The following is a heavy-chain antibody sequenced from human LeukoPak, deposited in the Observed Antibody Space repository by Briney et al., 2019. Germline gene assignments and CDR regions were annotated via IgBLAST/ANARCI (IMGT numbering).Heavy chain of an antibody. J-gene: IGHJ4*02. D-gene: IGHD2-15*01. CDR3: ARGAVGYCSGGSCPPFDY. CDR2: ISYDGSSK. V-gene: IGHV3-30*04. CDR1: GFTFSSYA. Sequence: GGSLRLSCAASGFTFSSYAMHWVRQAPGKGLEWVAVISYDGSSKYYADSVKGRFTISRDNSKNTLYLQMNSLRAEDTAVYYCARGAVGYCSGGSCPPFDYWGQGTLVTVSS.